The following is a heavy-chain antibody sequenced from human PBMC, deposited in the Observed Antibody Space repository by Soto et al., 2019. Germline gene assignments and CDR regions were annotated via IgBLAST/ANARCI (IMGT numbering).Heavy chain of an antibody. CDR1: GYTFTSYD. J-gene: IGHJ6*03. Sequence: GASVKVSCKASGYTFTSYDINWGRQATGQGLEWMGWMNPNSGNTGYAQKFQGRVTMTRNTSISTAYMELSSLRSEDTAVYYCARKAGDYYHYYMDVWGKGTTVTVSS. CDR3: ARKAGDYYHYYMDV. V-gene: IGHV1-8*01. D-gene: IGHD6-13*01. CDR2: MNPNSGNT.